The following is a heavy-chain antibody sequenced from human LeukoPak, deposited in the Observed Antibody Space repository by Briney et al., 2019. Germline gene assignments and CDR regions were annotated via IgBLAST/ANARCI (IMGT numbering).Heavy chain of an antibody. CDR2: MNPNSGNT. V-gene: IGHV1-8*01. CDR3: ARRHGRCSDGSCYYPDY. CDR1: GYTFTSYD. J-gene: IGHJ4*02. D-gene: IGHD2-15*01. Sequence: ASVKVSCKASGYTFTSYDINWVRQATGQGLEWMGWMNPNSGNTGYAQKFQGRVTMTRNSSITTAYMELSSLRSEDTSVYYCARRHGRCSDGSCYYPDYWGQGTLVTVSS.